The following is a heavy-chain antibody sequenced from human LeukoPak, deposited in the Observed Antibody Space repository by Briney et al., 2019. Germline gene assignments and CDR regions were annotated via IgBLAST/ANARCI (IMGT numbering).Heavy chain of an antibody. CDR3: ASSIRYCDFWSGYYTSYYFDY. D-gene: IGHD3-3*01. J-gene: IGHJ4*02. CDR1: GYSFTSYW. V-gene: IGHV5-51*01. CDR2: IYPGDSDT. Sequence: GESLKISCKGSGYSFTSYWIGWVRQMPGKGLEWMGIIYPGDSDTRYSPSFQGQVTISADKSISTAYLQWSSLKASDTAMYYCASSIRYCDFWSGYYTSYYFDYWGQGTLVTVSS.